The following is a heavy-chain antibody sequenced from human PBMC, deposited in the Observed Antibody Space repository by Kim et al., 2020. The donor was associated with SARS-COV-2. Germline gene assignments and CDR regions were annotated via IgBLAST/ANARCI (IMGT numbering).Heavy chain of an antibody. CDR3: ARGSEVGYSSRVLGY. D-gene: IGHD6-13*01. J-gene: IGHJ4*02. CDR1: GGTFSSYA. V-gene: IGHV1-69*04. Sequence: SVKVSCKASGGTFSSYASSWVRQAPGQGLEWMGRIIPILGIANYAQKFQGRVTITADKSTSTAYMERSSLRSEDTAVYYCARGSEVGYSSRVLGYWGQGTLVTVSS. CDR2: IIPILGIA.